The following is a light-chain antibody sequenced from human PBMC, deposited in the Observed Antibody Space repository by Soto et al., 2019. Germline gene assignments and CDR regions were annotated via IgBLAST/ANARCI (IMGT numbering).Light chain of an antibody. J-gene: IGKJ1*01. CDR3: QQYNFYTWT. CDR2: RAS. Sequence: DIQMTQSPSTLSASMGDRVTITCRASQDIDIWLAWYQQKPGKAPKFLISRASMLESGVPSRFSGSGSGTEFTLTISSLQPDDFATYYCQQYNFYTWTFGQGTKVEIK. V-gene: IGKV1-5*03. CDR1: QDIDIW.